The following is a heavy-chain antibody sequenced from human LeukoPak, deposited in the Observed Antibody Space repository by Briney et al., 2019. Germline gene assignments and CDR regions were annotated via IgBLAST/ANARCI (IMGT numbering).Heavy chain of an antibody. CDR3: AKDYIKMPLVGATFFDY. J-gene: IGHJ4*02. CDR1: GFTFSNYA. CDR2: ITASGDGT. Sequence: QAGGSLRLSCAASGFTFSNYAMTWVRQAPGKGLEWVSLITASGDGTYYAESVKGRFTISRDNSKNTLYLQMNSLRAEDTAVYYCAKDYIKMPLVGATFFDYWGQGTLVTVSS. V-gene: IGHV3-23*01. D-gene: IGHD1-26*01.